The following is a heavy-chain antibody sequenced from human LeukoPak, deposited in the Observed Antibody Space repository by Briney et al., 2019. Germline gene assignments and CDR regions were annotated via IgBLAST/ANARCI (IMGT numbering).Heavy chain of an antibody. CDR3: ARDGEMATISNYFDY. V-gene: IGHV3-30*04. Sequence: GRSLRLSCAASGFTFSSYAMHWVRQAPGKGLEWVAVISYDGSNKYYADSVKGRFTIPRDNSKNTLYLQMNSLRAEDTAVYYCARDGEMATISNYFDYWGQGTLVTVSS. D-gene: IGHD5-24*01. J-gene: IGHJ4*02. CDR2: ISYDGSNK. CDR1: GFTFSSYA.